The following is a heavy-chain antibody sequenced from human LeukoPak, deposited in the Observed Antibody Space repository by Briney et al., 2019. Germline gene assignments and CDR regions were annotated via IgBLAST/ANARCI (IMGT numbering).Heavy chain of an antibody. CDR1: GGSISSYY. Sequence: SETLSLTCTVSGGSISSYYWSWIRQPPGKGLEWIGYIYYSGSTNYNPSLKSRVTISVDTSKNQFSLKLSSVTAADTAVYYCAREHEVFGVDHGPYYFDYWGQGTLVTVSS. CDR2: IYYSGST. D-gene: IGHD3-3*01. CDR3: AREHEVFGVDHGPYYFDY. V-gene: IGHV4-59*01. J-gene: IGHJ4*02.